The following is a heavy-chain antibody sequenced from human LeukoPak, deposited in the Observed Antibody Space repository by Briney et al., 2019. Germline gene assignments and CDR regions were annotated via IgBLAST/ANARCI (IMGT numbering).Heavy chain of an antibody. CDR2: INPHTGAA. V-gene: IGHV1-2*02. CDR3: ARGNRGHSP. Sequence: VASVKVSCKVSGYTFTENYIHWVRQPPGRGLEWMGLINPHTGAANYTQNFQGRVTLTRDTSSSTAYMHLSSLRSDDTAVYYCARGNRGHSPWGQGTPVTVSS. D-gene: IGHD2-21*01. J-gene: IGHJ4*02. CDR1: GYTFTENY.